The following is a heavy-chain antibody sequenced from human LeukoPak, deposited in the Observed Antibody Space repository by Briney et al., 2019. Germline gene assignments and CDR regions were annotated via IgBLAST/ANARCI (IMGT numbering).Heavy chain of an antibody. CDR3: ARSVRYFDWFRNWFDP. CDR1: GGSISSYY. J-gene: IGHJ5*02. V-gene: IGHV4-59*01. Sequence: SETLSLTCTVSGGSISSYYWSWIRQPPGKGLEWTGYIYYSGSTNYNPSLKSRVTISVDTSKNQFSLKLSSVTAADTAVYYCARSVRYFDWFRNWFDPSGQGTLVTVSS. CDR2: IYYSGST. D-gene: IGHD3-9*01.